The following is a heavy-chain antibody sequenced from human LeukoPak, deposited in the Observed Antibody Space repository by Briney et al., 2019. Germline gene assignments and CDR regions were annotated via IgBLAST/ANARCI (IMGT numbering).Heavy chain of an antibody. V-gene: IGHV4-59*08. CDR2: IYYSGST. D-gene: IGHD3-22*01. CDR1: GGSISSYY. Sequence: SETLSLTCTVSGGSISSYYWSWIRQPPGKGLEWIGYIYYSGSTNYNPSLKSRVTISVDTSKNQFSLKLSSVTAPDTAVYYCARGGYYYDSSGYYYRAFDIWGQGTMVTVSS. CDR3: ARGGYYYDSSGYYYRAFDI. J-gene: IGHJ3*02.